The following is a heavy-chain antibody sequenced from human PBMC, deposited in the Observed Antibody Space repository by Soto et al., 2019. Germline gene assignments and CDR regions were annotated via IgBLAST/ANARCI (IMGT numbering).Heavy chain of an antibody. CDR3: ASRITMISV. CDR1: VGSISGITG. V-gene: IGHV4-4*02. CDR2: IYHSGST. J-gene: IGHJ3*01. Sequence: RQESAPGLGKPSGTLSLTAPASVGSISGITGWVWFRQPPGKGLEGIGEIYHSGSTNYNPSLKSRVTISVDKSKNQFSLKLSSVTAADTAVYYCASRITMISVWGQGTMVTVSS. D-gene: IGHD3-22*01.